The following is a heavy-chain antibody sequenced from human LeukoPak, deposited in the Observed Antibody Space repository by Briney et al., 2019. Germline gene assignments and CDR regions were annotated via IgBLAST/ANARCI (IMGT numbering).Heavy chain of an antibody. V-gene: IGHV1-69*04. D-gene: IGHD1-7*01. Sequence: GASVKVSCKASGGTFSSYAISWVRQAPGQGLEWMGRIIPILGIANYAQKFQGRVTITADKSTSTAYMELSSLRSEDTAVYYCARDPERVLTGTISHAFDIWGQGTMVTVSS. CDR2: IIPILGIA. CDR1: GGTFSSYA. CDR3: ARDPERVLTGTISHAFDI. J-gene: IGHJ3*02.